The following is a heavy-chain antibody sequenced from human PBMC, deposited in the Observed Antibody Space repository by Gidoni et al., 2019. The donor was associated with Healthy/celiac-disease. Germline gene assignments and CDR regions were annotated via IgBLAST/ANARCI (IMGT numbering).Heavy chain of an antibody. CDR1: GCTFSSNA. CDR2: ITPIYGTA. V-gene: IGHV1-69*01. CDR3: ARVYSSSDWFDP. Sequence: QEQLVQSEVEVQKLGSPLKVSGKASGCTFSSNAIRWVRQAPGQGLEWMGRITPIYGTATNAQKFQGRVTITADESTSTAYMELSSLGSEDTAVYYCARVYSSSDWFDPWGQGTLVTVSS. J-gene: IGHJ5*02. D-gene: IGHD6-6*01.